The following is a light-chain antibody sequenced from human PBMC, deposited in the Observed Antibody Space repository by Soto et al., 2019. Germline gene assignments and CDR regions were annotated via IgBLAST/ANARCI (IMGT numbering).Light chain of an antibody. J-gene: IGKJ4*01. CDR3: QQYHNWPVT. CDR2: GAS. V-gene: IGKV3-15*01. CDR1: QSVSSY. Sequence: EIVLTQSPRTLSLSPGERATLSCRASQSVSSYLAWYQQKPGQAPRLLISGASTGATGIPPRFSASGSGTDFTLTVNSLQSEDIAVYYCQQYHNWPVTFGGGTKVDIK.